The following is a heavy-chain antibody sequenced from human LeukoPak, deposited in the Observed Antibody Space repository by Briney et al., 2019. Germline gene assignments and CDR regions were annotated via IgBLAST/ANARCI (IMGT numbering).Heavy chain of an antibody. CDR1: GFTFSISS. CDR2: ISSSSSST. Sequence: PGGSLRLSCVASGFTFSISSMSWVRQAPGKGLEWVSYISSSSSSTYDADSVRGRFTISRDNAKNSLYLQMNSLRAEDTAVYYCAGSILTGYPNFDYWGQGTLVTVSS. CDR3: AGSILTGYPNFDY. J-gene: IGHJ4*02. D-gene: IGHD3-9*01. V-gene: IGHV3-48*04.